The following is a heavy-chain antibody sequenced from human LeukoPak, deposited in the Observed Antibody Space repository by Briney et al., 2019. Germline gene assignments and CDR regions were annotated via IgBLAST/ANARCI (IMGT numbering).Heavy chain of an antibody. CDR3: ARAPTTEYCSGGSCPSD. CDR2: INHSGST. V-gene: IGHV4-34*01. D-gene: IGHD2-15*01. CDR1: GGSFSGYY. J-gene: IGHJ4*02. Sequence: SETLSLTCAVYGGSFSGYYWSWIRQPPGKGLEWIGEINHSGSTNYNPSLKSRVTISVDTSKNQFSLKLSSVTAADTAVYYCARAPTTEYCSGGSCPSDWGQGTLVTVSS.